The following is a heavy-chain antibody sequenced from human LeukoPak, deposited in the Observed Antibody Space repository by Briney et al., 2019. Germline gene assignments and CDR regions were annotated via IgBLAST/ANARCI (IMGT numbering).Heavy chain of an antibody. D-gene: IGHD4-23*01. CDR3: ARRGLSTVVTPGHYFDY. CDR1: GGSFSGYY. Sequence: PSETLSLTCAVYGGSFSGYYWSWIRQPPGKGLEWIGEINHSGSTNYNPSLKSRVTISVDTSKNQFSLKLSSVTAADTAVYYCARRGLSTVVTPGHYFDYWGQGTLVTVSS. V-gene: IGHV4-34*01. J-gene: IGHJ4*02. CDR2: INHSGST.